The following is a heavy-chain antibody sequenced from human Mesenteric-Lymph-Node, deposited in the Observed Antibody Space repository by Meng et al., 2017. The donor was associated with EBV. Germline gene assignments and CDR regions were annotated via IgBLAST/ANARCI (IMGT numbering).Heavy chain of an antibody. V-gene: IGHV4-61*01. CDR2: IYYSGST. Sequence: QGPPHAVRPWLVKPPDTLALPCPVFGGSVSTGSYSWSWIRQPPGKGLEWIGYIYYSGSTNYNPSLKSRVTISVDTSKNQFSLKLSSVTAADTAVYYCALIIVGATHFDYWGQGTLVTVSS. J-gene: IGHJ4*02. CDR3: ALIIVGATHFDY. CDR1: GGSVSTGSYS. D-gene: IGHD1-26*01.